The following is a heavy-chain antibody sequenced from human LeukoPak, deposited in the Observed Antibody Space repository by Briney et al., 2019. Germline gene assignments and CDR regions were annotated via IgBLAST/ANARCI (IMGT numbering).Heavy chain of an antibody. CDR3: AKSFVAYCGGDCYSYWYFDL. V-gene: IGHV3-30*04. J-gene: IGHJ2*01. CDR1: GFTFSSYA. CDR2: ISYDGSNK. Sequence: RAGGSLRLSCAASGFTFSSYAMHWVRQAPGKGLEWVAVISYDGSNKYYADSVKGRFTISRDNSKNTLYLQMNSLRAEDTAVYYCAKSFVAYCGGDCYSYWYFDLWGRGTLVTVSS. D-gene: IGHD2-21*02.